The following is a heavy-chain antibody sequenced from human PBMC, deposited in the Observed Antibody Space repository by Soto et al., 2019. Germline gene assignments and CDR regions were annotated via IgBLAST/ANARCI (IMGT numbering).Heavy chain of an antibody. J-gene: IGHJ3*02. CDR3: ARYIVVVTATYAFDI. V-gene: IGHV3-30-3*01. CDR1: GFTFSSYA. CDR2: ISYDGSNK. Sequence: GGSLRLSCAASGFTFSSYAMHWVRQAPGKGLEWVAVISYDGSNKYYADSVKGRFTISRDNSKNTLYLQMNSLRAEDTAVYYCARYIVVVTATYAFDIRGPGTMVTVSS. D-gene: IGHD2-21*02.